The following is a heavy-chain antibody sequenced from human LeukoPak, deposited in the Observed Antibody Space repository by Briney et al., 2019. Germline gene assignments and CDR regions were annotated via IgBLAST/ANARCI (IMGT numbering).Heavy chain of an antibody. D-gene: IGHD3-10*01. CDR3: AKDRGWFGGSLANFDD. CDR1: GFTFSTYG. V-gene: IGHV3-23*01. J-gene: IGHJ4*02. Sequence: GGSLRLSCAGSGFTFSTYGMTWVRQAPGKGLEWVSAISGSGGSIYYADSVKGRFTISRDNSKNTLFLQMNSLRAEDTAVYYCAKDRGWFGGSLANFDDWGQXTLVTVSS. CDR2: ISGSGGSI.